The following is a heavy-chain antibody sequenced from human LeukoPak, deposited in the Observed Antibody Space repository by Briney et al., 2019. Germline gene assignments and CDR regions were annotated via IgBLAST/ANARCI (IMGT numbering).Heavy chain of an antibody. J-gene: IGHJ4*02. CDR1: GYTFTSYG. V-gene: IGHV1-18*01. CDR2: ISAYNGNT. D-gene: IGHD6-13*01. CDR3: ASYSSSWGNFDY. Sequence: AAVKVSCKASGYTFTSYGISWVRQAPGQGLEWMGWISAYNGNTNYAQKLQGRVTMTTDTSTSTAYMELRSLRSDDTAVYYCASYSSSWGNFDYWGQGTLVTVSS.